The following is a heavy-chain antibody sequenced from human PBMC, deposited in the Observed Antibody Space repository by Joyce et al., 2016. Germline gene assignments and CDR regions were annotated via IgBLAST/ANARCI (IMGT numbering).Heavy chain of an antibody. CDR3: ARSTLPGYCSSTSCYMRYYFDY. Sequence: EVQLVQSGAEVKKPGESLKISCKGSGYSFTSNWIGWVRQMPGKGLECMGIIYPGDSDTRYSPSFQGQVTISADKSISTAYLQWSSLKASDTAMYYCARSTLPGYCSSTSCYMRYYFDYWGQGTLVTVSS. J-gene: IGHJ4*02. CDR2: IYPGDSDT. D-gene: IGHD2-2*02. V-gene: IGHV5-51*01. CDR1: GYSFTSNW.